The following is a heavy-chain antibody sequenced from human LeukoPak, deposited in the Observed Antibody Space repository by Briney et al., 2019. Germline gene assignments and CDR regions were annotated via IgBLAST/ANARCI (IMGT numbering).Heavy chain of an antibody. J-gene: IGHJ4*02. CDR3: ARATGSETSYYF. CDR2: ISAYNGNT. CDR1: GYTFSSYG. D-gene: IGHD3-10*01. V-gene: IGHV1-18*01. Sequence: GASVKVSCKASGYTFSSYGISWGRQAPGQGLEWMGWISAYNGNTNYAQKLQGRVTMTTDTSTNTAYMELRSLRSDDTAVYYCARATGSETSYYFWGQGTLVTVSS.